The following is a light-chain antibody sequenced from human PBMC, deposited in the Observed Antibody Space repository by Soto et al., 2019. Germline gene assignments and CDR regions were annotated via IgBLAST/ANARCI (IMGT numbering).Light chain of an antibody. Sequence: DMQMTQSPSTLCASVGDRVTVTCRASQTISSWLAWYQQKPGKAPKLLIFDASSLESGVPSRFSGSGSATEFTLTISSLQPDDFATYYCQQYSNYPWTVGQGTKVDSK. V-gene: IGKV1-5*01. CDR1: QTISSW. J-gene: IGKJ1*01. CDR3: QQYSNYPWT. CDR2: DAS.